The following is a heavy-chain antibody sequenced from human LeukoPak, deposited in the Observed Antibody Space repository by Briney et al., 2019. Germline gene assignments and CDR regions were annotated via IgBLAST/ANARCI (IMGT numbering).Heavy chain of an antibody. D-gene: IGHD2-2*01. J-gene: IGHJ5*02. V-gene: IGHV1-8*03. CDR3: ARGDLTAAHLNNWFDP. CDR2: MNPNSGNT. Sequence: GASVKVSCKASGYTFTSYDINWVRQATGQGLEWMGWMNPNSGNTGYAQKFQGRVTITRNTSISTAYMELSSLRSEDTAVYYCARGDLTAAHLNNWFDPWGQGTLVTVSS. CDR1: GYTFTSYD.